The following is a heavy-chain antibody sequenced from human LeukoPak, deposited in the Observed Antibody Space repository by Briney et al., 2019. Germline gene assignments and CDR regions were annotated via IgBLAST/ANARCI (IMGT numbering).Heavy chain of an antibody. V-gene: IGHV1-69*04. CDR2: IIPILGIA. D-gene: IGHD3-22*01. CDR3: AREDDSSGYYYAPLDY. CDR1: GGTFTSYT. Sequence: SVKASCKASGGTFTSYTISWLRQAPGQGLEWMGRIIPILGIANYAQKFQGRVTITADKSTSTAYMELSSLRSEDTAVYYCAREDDSSGYYYAPLDYWGQGTLVTVSS. J-gene: IGHJ4*02.